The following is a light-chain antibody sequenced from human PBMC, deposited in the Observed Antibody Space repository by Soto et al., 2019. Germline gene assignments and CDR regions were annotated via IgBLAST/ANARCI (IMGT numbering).Light chain of an antibody. V-gene: IGKV3-20*01. CDR3: QHNGSSPMT. J-gene: IGKJ1*01. CDR2: GAS. CDR1: QSVSTNY. Sequence: EIVMTQSPGTLSLSPGERATLSCRPSQSVSTNYFASYQRKPGQAPRLLLYGASSRATGIPDRFSGSGSGPDFTFTITTLEPDDLAVYYCQHNGSSPMTFGIGTNVEI.